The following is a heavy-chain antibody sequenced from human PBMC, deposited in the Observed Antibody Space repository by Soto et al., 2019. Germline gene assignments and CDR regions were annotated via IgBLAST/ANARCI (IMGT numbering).Heavy chain of an antibody. CDR3: AKGGRQWLVTSDFNY. CDR2: VSHDGRKT. CDR1: GFTFSDSA. V-gene: IGHV3-30*18. D-gene: IGHD6-19*01. Sequence: VQLVESGGGVVQPGRSLRLSCAASGFTFSDSAMHWVRQAPGKGLEWVAVVSHDGRKTHYADSVKGRFTISRDSSKNTVSLEMTSLRAEDSAVYYCAKGGRQWLVTSDFNYWGQGALVTVSS. J-gene: IGHJ4*02.